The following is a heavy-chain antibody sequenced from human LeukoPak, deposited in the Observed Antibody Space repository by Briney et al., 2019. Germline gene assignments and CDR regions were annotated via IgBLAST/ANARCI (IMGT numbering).Heavy chain of an antibody. CDR3: ARDRTTTVVPFVVDAFDI. V-gene: IGHV3-30-3*01. D-gene: IGHD4-23*01. Sequence: PGRSLRLSCAASGFTFSSYVMHWVRQAPGKGLEWVAVISYDGSNKYYADSVKGRFTISRDNSKNTLYLQMNSLRAEDTAVYYCARDRTTTVVPFVVDAFDIWGQGTMVTVSS. CDR2: ISYDGSNK. CDR1: GFTFSSYV. J-gene: IGHJ3*02.